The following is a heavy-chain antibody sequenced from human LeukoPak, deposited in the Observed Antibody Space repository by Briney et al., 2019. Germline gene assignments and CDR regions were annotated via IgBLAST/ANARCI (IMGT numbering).Heavy chain of an antibody. CDR2: IYTSGST. Sequence: SETLSLTCTVSGGSISSYYWSWIRQPAGKGLEWIGRIYTSGSTNYNPSLKSRVTMSVDTSKNQFSLKLSSVTAADTAVYYCARDKGIVVVPAAIHWFDPWGQGTLVTVSS. V-gene: IGHV4-4*07. D-gene: IGHD2-2*01. CDR3: ARDKGIVVVPAAIHWFDP. J-gene: IGHJ5*02. CDR1: GGSISSYY.